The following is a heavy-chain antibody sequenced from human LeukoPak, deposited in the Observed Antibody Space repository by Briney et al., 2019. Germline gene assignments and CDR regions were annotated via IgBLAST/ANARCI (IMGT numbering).Heavy chain of an antibody. D-gene: IGHD4/OR15-4a*01. V-gene: IGHV1-2*02. J-gene: IGHJ4*02. CDR2: IKPDSGAT. Sequence: GASLKLSCKTSGYSFTVHYLHCLRQAPGQGLEWMGWIKPDSGATTFAQNFQGRVTMTSDTSINTAYMELSSLTSDDTAMYYCARDHDYGPDYWGQGTLVTVSA. CDR1: GYSFTVHY. CDR3: ARDHDYGPDY.